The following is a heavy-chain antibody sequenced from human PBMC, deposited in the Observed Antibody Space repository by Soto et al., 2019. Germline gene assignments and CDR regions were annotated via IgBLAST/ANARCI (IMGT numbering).Heavy chain of an antibody. CDR1: GYTFTSYG. D-gene: IGHD5-18*01. CDR3: ASSSYGTYWDYYYGMDV. V-gene: IGHV1-18*01. Sequence: ASVKVSCKASGYTFTSYGISWVRQAPGQGLEWMGWISAYNGNTNYAQKLQGRVTMTTDTSTSTAYMELRSLRSDDTAVYYCASSSYGTYWDYYYGMDVWGQGTTVTVSS. CDR2: ISAYNGNT. J-gene: IGHJ6*02.